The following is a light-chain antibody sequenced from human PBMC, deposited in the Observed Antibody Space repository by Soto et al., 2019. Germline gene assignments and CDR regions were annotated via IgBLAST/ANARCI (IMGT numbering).Light chain of an antibody. V-gene: IGKV3-20*01. CDR3: QQYGSSWLN. CDR2: GAS. CDR1: QSVSSSY. Sequence: EIVLTQSPGTLSLSPGERATLSCRASQSVSSSYLAWYQQKPGQAPRLLIYGASSRYTGIPDRFRGSGSGTGFTFSIRRLEPEDWVEDYCQQYGSSWLNFGGGTKVEIK. J-gene: IGKJ4*01.